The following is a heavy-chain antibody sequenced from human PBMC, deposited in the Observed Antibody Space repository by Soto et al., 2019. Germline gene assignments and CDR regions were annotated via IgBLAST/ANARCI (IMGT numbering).Heavy chain of an antibody. CDR3: TTEGYCRGGSFHHHHHTYCYYGMDV. V-gene: IGHV3-15*01. CDR1: GFTFSNAW. CDR2: IKGKTDGGTT. D-gene: IGHD2-15*01. J-gene: IGHJ6*02. Sequence: EVQLVESGGGLVKPGGSLRLSCAASGFTFSNAWMSWVRQAPGKGLEWVGRIKGKTDGGTTDYAAPVKGRFTSSRAESKNTLYLQMTSLKTKDTDVSYCTTEGYCRGGSFHHHHHTYCYYGMDVWGQGTTVSVS.